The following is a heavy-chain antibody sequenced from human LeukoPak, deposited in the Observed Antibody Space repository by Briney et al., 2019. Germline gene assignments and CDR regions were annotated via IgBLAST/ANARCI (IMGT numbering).Heavy chain of an antibody. CDR1: GYSFTSYW. CDR3: AASITMVRGVIPDDAFDI. J-gene: IGHJ3*02. CDR2: IYPGDSDT. V-gene: IGHV5-51*01. D-gene: IGHD3-10*01. Sequence: GESLKISCKGSGYSFTSYWIGWVRQMPGKGLEWMGIIYPGDSDTRYSPSFQGQVTISADKSISTAYLQWSSLKASDTAMYYCAASITMVRGVIPDDAFDIWGQGTMVTVSS.